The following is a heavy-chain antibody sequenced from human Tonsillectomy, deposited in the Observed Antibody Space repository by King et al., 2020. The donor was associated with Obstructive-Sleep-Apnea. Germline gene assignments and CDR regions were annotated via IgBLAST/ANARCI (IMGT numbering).Heavy chain of an antibody. J-gene: IGHJ2*01. Sequence: VQLVESGGGVVQPGRSLRLSCAASGFTFSSYAMHWVRQAPGKGLEWVAVISYDGSNKYYADSVKGRFTISRDNSKNTLYLQMNSLRAEDTAVYYCARGGPYSSGFYWYFDLWGRGTLVTVSS. CDR2: ISYDGSNK. D-gene: IGHD6-19*01. CDR1: GFTFSSYA. V-gene: IGHV3-30*04. CDR3: ARGGPYSSGFYWYFDL.